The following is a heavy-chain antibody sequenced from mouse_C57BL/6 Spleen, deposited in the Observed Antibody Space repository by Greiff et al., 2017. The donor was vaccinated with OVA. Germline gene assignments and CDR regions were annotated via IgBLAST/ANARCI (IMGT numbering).Heavy chain of an antibody. J-gene: IGHJ2*01. V-gene: IGHV5-17*01. CDR2: ISSGSSTI. Sequence: EVQGVESGGGLVKPGGSLKLSCAASGFTFSDYGMHWVRQAPETGLEWVAYISSGSSTIYYADTVKGRFTISRDNAKNTLFLQMTSLRSEDTAMYYCARGPPDYFDYWGQGTTLTVSS. CDR1: GFTFSDYG. CDR3: ARGPPDYFDY.